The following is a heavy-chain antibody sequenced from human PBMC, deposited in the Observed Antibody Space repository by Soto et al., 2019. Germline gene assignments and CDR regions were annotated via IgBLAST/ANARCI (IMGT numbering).Heavy chain of an antibody. V-gene: IGHV1-2*04. Sequence: ASVKVSCKASGYTFTGYYMHWVRQAPGQGLEWMGWINPNSGGTNYAQKFQGWVTMTRDTSISTAYMELSRLRSDDTAVYYCARATDTAMARYYYYGMDVWGQGTTVTVSS. CDR1: GYTFTGYY. J-gene: IGHJ6*02. CDR2: INPNSGGT. CDR3: ARATDTAMARYYYYGMDV. D-gene: IGHD5-18*01.